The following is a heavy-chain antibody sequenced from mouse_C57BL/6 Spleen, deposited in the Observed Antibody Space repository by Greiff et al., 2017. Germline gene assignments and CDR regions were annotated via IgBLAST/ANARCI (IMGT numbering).Heavy chain of an antibody. V-gene: IGHV1-61*01. CDR2: IYPSDSET. CDR1: GYTFTSYW. CDR3: ARSGGYRYYAMDY. D-gene: IGHD2-12*01. Sequence: QVQLQQPGAELVRPGSSVKLSCKASGYTFTSYWMDWVKQRPGQGLEWIGNIYPSDSETHYNQKFKDKATLTVDKSSSTAYMQLSSLTSEDSAVYYCARSGGYRYYAMDYWGQGTSVTVSS. J-gene: IGHJ4*01.